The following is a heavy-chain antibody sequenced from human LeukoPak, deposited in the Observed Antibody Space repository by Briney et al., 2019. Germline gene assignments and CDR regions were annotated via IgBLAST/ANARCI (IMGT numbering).Heavy chain of an antibody. CDR3: AKDSSLTH. CDR2: ISYDGSNK. CDR1: GFTFSSYG. Sequence: PGGSLRLSCAAPGFTFSSYGMHWVRQAPGKGLEWVAVISYDGSNKYYADSVKGRFTISRDNSKNTLYLQMNSLRAEDTAVYYCAKDSSLTHWGQGTLVTVSS. J-gene: IGHJ4*02. V-gene: IGHV3-30*18.